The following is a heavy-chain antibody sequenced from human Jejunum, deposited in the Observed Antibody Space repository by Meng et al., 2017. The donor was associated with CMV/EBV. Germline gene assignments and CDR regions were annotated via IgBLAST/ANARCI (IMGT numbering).Heavy chain of an antibody. D-gene: IGHD3-3*01. CDR3: VRGVSPTEWPLEK. J-gene: IGHJ4*02. CDR2: IHYSEST. CDR1: GGSSSSYY. Sequence: TVSGGSSSSYYWSWVRQSPGKGLEWLGYIHYSESTKYNPSLESRVTMSLDRSRNQFSLRLSSVTAADTAVYFCVRGVSPTEWPLEKWGQGTLVTVSS. V-gene: IGHV4-59*01.